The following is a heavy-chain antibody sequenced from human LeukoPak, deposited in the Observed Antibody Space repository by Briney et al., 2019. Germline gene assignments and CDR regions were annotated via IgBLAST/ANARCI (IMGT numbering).Heavy chain of an antibody. V-gene: IGHV4-34*01. CDR2: INDHSGNT. CDR1: GGTFSDYY. D-gene: IGHD3-22*01. J-gene: IGHJ6*02. Sequence: SETLSLNCAVYGGTFSDYYWTWIRQSPGKGLEWIGEINDHSGNTNYNSSLNSRVSISLEKSKNQLSLELRSVTAADTSVYYCARGRIAMIVVVYSFYYGMDVWGQGTTVTVSS. CDR3: ARGRIAMIVVVYSFYYGMDV.